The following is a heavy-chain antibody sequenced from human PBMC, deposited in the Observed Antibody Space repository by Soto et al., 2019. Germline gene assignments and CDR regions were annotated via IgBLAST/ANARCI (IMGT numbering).Heavy chain of an antibody. D-gene: IGHD3-9*01. CDR2: MTDTGLNT. CDR1: GFTLSSFA. Sequence: SLRLSCAASGFTLSSFAMGWVRQAPGKGLEWVSAMTDTGLNTYYADSAKGRFTISRDNSKNTLYLQMNSLRAEDTAVYYCAKFSSQVSLYRYFDWSLPFDYWGQGTLVTVSS. V-gene: IGHV3-23*01. CDR3: AKFSSQVSLYRYFDWSLPFDY. J-gene: IGHJ4*02.